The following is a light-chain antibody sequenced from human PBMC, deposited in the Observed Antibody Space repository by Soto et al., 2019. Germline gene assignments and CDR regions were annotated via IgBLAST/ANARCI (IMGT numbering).Light chain of an antibody. CDR1: QSVSDW. CDR2: DAS. V-gene: IGKV1-5*01. Sequence: IQMTHSPSTLSASVGDRVTITCLASQSVSDWLAWYQQKPGKAPKLLIYDASRLESAVPSRFSGSGSQTEFTLTISSLHPDDFATYYCHQYNSYTWTCGQGTKVAIK. CDR3: HQYNSYTWT. J-gene: IGKJ1*01.